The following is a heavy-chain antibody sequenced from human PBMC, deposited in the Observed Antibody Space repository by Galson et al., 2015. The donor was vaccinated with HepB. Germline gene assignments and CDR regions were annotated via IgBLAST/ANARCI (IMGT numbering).Heavy chain of an antibody. CDR3: AREGRMYCGGDCYLHF. D-gene: IGHD2-21*02. CDR2: ISYGGSNK. Sequence: SLRLSCAASGFTFSDYYMSWIRQAPGKGLEWLALISYGGSNKYYADSVKGRYTISRDNSKDMLYLQMDSLRGEDTAVYYCAREGRMYCGGDCYLHFWGQGTLVTVSS. CDR1: GFTFSDYY. J-gene: IGHJ4*02. V-gene: IGHV3-30*03.